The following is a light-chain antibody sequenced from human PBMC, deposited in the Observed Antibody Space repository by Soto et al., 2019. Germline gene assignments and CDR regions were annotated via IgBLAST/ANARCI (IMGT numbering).Light chain of an antibody. CDR2: GAS. V-gene: IGKV3-15*01. CDR3: HQYDNWPQT. CDR1: QSVSSN. J-gene: IGKJ1*01. Sequence: ETVMTQSPATLSVSPGEGATLSCRASQSVSSNLVWYQHRPGQAPRLLIYGASTRATDIPARFSGSGSGTEFTLTISSLQSEDFAVYYCHQYDNWPQTFGQGTKVDIK.